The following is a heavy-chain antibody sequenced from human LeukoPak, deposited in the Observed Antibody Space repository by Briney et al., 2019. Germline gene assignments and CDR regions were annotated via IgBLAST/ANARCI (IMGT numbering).Heavy chain of an antibody. D-gene: IGHD6-19*01. CDR2: ISSSSSYI. J-gene: IGHJ3*02. V-gene: IGHV3-21*01. CDR3: ARTTGSGWYDAFDI. CDR1: GFTFSSYS. Sequence: GGSLRLFCAASGFTFSSYSMNWVRQAPGKGLEWVSSISSSSSYIYYADSVKGRFTISRDNAKNSLYLQMNSLRAEDTAVYYCARTTGSGWYDAFDIWGQGTMVTVSS.